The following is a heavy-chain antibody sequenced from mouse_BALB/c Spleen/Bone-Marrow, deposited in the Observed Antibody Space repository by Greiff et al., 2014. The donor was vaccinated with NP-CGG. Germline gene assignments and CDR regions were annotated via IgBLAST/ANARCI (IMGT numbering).Heavy chain of an antibody. CDR3: AREKDWVFDD. V-gene: IGHV1-55*01. J-gene: IGHJ2*01. CDR1: GYTFTSYW. Sequence: VHLVESGAELVKPGTSVKMSCKASGYTFTSYWMHWVKQRPGQGLEWIGDIYPGSDSTNYNEKFKSKATLTLDTSYSTAYMQLSSLTSEDSAVYYCAREKDWVFDDWGQGTTLTVSS. D-gene: IGHD4-1*01. CDR2: IYPGSDST.